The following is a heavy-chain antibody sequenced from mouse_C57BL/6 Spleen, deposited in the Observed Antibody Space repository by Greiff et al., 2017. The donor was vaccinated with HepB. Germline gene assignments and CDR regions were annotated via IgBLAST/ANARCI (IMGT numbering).Heavy chain of an antibody. V-gene: IGHV1-82*01. Sequence: QVQLKQSGPELVKPGASVKISCKASGYAFSSSWMNWVKQRPGKGLEWIGRIYPGDGDTNYNGKFKDKAILTADKSSSTAYMQLSSLTSEDSAVYFCAREEGISYWYFDVWGTGTTVTVSS. CDR3: AREEGISYWYFDV. J-gene: IGHJ1*03. CDR1: GYAFSSSW. CDR2: IYPGDGDT.